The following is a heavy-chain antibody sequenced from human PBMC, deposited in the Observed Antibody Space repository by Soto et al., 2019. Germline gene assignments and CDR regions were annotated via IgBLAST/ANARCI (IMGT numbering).Heavy chain of an antibody. Sequence: PSETLSLTCTVSGGSISSGGYYWSWIRQHPGKGLEWIGYIYYSGSTYYNPSLKSRVTISVDTSKNQFSLKLSSVTAADTVVYYCARGRLTTMTTVTAYYYYMDVWGKGTTVTVSS. J-gene: IGHJ6*03. V-gene: IGHV4-31*03. CDR3: ARGRLTTMTTVTAYYYYMDV. CDR1: GGSISSGGYY. D-gene: IGHD4-4*01. CDR2: IYYSGST.